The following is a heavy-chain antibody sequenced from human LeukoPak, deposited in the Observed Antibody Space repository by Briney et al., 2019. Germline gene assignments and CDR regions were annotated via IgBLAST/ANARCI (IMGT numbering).Heavy chain of an antibody. Sequence: GGSLRLSCAASGFNFGSYSMTWVRQAPGKGLEWVSSISRSGVSTFYADSVRGRFTISRDNSKNTVSLQMESLRAEDTALYYCAKDYAVGSIDYWGQGTLVTVSS. CDR3: AKDYAVGSIDY. CDR1: GFNFGSYS. V-gene: IGHV3-23*01. J-gene: IGHJ4*02. D-gene: IGHD3-16*01. CDR2: ISRSGVST.